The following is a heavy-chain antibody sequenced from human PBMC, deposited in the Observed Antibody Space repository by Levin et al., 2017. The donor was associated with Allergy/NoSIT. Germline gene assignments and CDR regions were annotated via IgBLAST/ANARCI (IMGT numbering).Heavy chain of an antibody. V-gene: IGHV5-51*01. CDR1: GSRFTSYW. Sequence: RGESLKISCQGSGSRFTSYWIGWVRQMPGKGLEWMGNIYPGDSDTTYSPSFQGQVTISVDKSISTAYLQWSSLKASDTAMYYCARIHHDGGYCSGGSGWFDPWGQGTLVTVSS. J-gene: IGHJ5*02. CDR3: ARIHHDGGYCSGGSGWFDP. D-gene: IGHD2-15*01. CDR2: IYPGDSDT.